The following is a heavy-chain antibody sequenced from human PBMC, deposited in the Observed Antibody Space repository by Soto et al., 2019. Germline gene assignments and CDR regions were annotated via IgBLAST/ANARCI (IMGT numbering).Heavy chain of an antibody. V-gene: IGHV3-30*18. CDR1: GFTFSSYG. CDR3: AKDRAPTVTTVVYYYYYGMDV. Sequence: PGGSLRLSCAASGFTFSSYGMHWVRQAPGKGLEWVAVISYDGSNKYYADSVKGRFTISRDNSKNTLYLQMNSLRAEDTAVYYCAKDRAPTVTTVVYYYYYGMDVWGQGTTVTVSS. D-gene: IGHD4-17*01. J-gene: IGHJ6*02. CDR2: ISYDGSNK.